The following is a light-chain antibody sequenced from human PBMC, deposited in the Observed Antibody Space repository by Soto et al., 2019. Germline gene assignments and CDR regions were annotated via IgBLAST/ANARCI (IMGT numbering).Light chain of an antibody. CDR2: EVS. CDR3: SSYTGSSTYVV. J-gene: IGLJ2*01. CDR1: SSDVGGYKY. V-gene: IGLV2-14*01. Sequence: QSALTQPASVSGSPGQSITISCTGTSSDVGGYKYVSWYQQHPGKAPKLMIYEVSNRPSGVSNRFSGSKSGNTASLTISGLRAEDEAAYYCSSYTGSSTYVVFGGGTKVTVL.